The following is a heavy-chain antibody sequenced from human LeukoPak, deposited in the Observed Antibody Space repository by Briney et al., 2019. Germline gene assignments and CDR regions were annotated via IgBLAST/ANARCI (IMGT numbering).Heavy chain of an antibody. J-gene: IGHJ5*02. CDR2: ISTNNGKT. CDR3: TRGAVADPYNWFDP. V-gene: IGHV1-18*01. D-gene: IGHD6-13*01. CDR1: GYTFSSYG. Sequence: GASVKVSCKSSGYTFSSYGINWVRQAPGQGLEWMGWISTNNGKTNYAQKLQGRVTMTTDKSTSTAYMELRSLRSDDTAVYYCTRGAVADPYNWFDPWGQGTLVTVPS.